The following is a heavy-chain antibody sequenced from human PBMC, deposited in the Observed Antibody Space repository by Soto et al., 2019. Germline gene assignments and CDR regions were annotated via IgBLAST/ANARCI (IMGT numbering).Heavy chain of an antibody. D-gene: IGHD1-7*01. Sequence: GALRLSCQASGFNFDNYGMHWVRQAPGKGLEWVAVITYDGSFQYYADSVKGRFTISRDNSKNTLSLHLNTLKPEDTAVYHCAKDRVGGTFYTPLAFWGQGTLVTVSS. CDR2: ITYDGSFQ. V-gene: IGHV3-30*18. CDR1: GFNFDNYG. J-gene: IGHJ4*02. CDR3: AKDRVGGTFYTPLAF.